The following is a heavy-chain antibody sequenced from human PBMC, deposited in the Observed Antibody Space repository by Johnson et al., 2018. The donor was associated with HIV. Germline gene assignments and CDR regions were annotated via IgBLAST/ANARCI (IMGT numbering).Heavy chain of an antibody. Sequence: QVLLVESGGGLVQPGGSLRLSCAASGFTFSSYAMSWVRQAPGKGLEWVAVISYDGSNKYFADSVKGRFTISSDTSMNTVDLQMNSLRDVDTAVYYCARLRRQKGGGAFDVWGQGTLVTVSS. D-gene: IGHD3-16*01. CDR3: ARLRRQKGGGAFDV. J-gene: IGHJ3*01. CDR1: GFTFSSYA. V-gene: IGHV3-30*04. CDR2: ISYDGSNK.